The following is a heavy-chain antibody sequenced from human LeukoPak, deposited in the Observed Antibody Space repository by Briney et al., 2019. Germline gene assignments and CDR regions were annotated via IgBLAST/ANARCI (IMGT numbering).Heavy chain of an antibody. Sequence: SETLSLTCAVYGGSFSGYYWSWIRQPPGKGLEWIGEINHSGSTNYNPSLKGRVTISVDTSKNQFSLKLSSVTAADTAVYYCARAPDYYDSSGPMDVWGKGTTVTVSS. D-gene: IGHD3-22*01. CDR1: GGSFSGYY. CDR3: ARAPDYYDSSGPMDV. J-gene: IGHJ6*03. CDR2: INHSGST. V-gene: IGHV4-34*01.